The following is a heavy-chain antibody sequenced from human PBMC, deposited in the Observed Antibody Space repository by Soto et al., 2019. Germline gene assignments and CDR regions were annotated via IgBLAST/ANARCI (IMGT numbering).Heavy chain of an antibody. CDR3: ARVGSEGALAVAGTDYYYYGMDV. J-gene: IGHJ6*02. V-gene: IGHV1-69*01. Sequence: QVQLVQSGAEVKKPGSSVKVSCKASGGTFSSYAISWVRQAPGQGLEWMGGIIPIFGTANYAQKFQGRVTITADESTSTAYMELRSLRSEDTAVYYCARVGSEGALAVAGTDYYYYGMDVWGQGTTVTVSS. CDR1: GGTFSSYA. CDR2: IIPIFGTA. D-gene: IGHD6-19*01.